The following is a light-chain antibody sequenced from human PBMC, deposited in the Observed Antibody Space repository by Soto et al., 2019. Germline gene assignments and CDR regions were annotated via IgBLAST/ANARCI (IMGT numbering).Light chain of an antibody. CDR1: SSDVGTYNL. CDR2: EGS. J-gene: IGLJ1*01. Sequence: QSVLTQPASVSGSPGQSITISCTGTSSDVGTYNLVSWYQHHPGKAPKLMIYEGSKRPSGVSNRFFGSKSGNTASLTISGLQAEDEADYYCCSYAGSSTPSYVFGSGTKLTVL. V-gene: IGLV2-23*01. CDR3: CSYAGSSTPSYV.